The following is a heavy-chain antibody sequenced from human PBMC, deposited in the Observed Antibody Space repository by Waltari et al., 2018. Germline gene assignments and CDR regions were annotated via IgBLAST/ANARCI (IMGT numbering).Heavy chain of an antibody. V-gene: IGHV3-74*01. D-gene: IGHD1-20*01. CDR3: ARSNNVAFDY. Sequence: EVQLVESGGYLVQPGGSLRLSCAASGFTFSKYWIHWVRQTPGKGLEWVSHSKGDGSNIKYADSVKGRFTVSSDKAKNTVYLQISSLRAEDMAVYYCARSNNVAFDYWGQGTLVTVSS. CDR2: SKGDGSNI. CDR1: GFTFSKYW. J-gene: IGHJ4*02.